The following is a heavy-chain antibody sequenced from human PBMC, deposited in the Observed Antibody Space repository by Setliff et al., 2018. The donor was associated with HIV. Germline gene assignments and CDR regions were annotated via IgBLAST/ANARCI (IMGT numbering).Heavy chain of an antibody. CDR1: GGSISSRSDY. CDR2: FYYGGST. Sequence: SETLSLTCTVSGGSISSRSDYWGWIRQAPGKGLEWIVIFYYGGSTYYNPSLKSRVTISVDTSKNQFSLKLSSVTAADTAVYYCARKSISSGYDYSEDWGQGTLVTVSS. J-gene: IGHJ4*02. CDR3: ARKSISSGYDYSED. D-gene: IGHD5-12*01. V-gene: IGHV4-39*01.